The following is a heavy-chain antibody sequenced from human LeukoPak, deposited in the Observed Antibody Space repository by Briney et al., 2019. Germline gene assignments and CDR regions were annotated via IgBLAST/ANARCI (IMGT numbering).Heavy chain of an antibody. CDR1: GFTFSNAW. D-gene: IGHD3-10*01. CDR3: AKAGRYYGSGSYYRLKYYFDY. CDR2: IKNNADGGTT. V-gene: IGHV3-15*07. Sequence: GGSLRLSCAASGFTFSNAWMNWVRHTPGKGLEWVGRIKNNADGGTTEYAAPVKGRYTISRDDSKNTLYLQMNSLKTEDTAVYYCAKAGRYYGSGSYYRLKYYFDYWGQGTLVTVSS. J-gene: IGHJ4*02.